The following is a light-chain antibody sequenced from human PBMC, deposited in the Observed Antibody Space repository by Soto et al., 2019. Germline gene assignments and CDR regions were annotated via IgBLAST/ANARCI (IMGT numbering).Light chain of an antibody. V-gene: IGKV3-20*01. CDR1: QSVSSSY. CDR2: GAS. Sequence: EIVLTHSPCTLSLSPVERATLSFRASQSVSSSYLAWYQQKPGQAPRLLIYGASSRATGIPDRFTGSGSGTDFTLTISRLEPEDFAVFYCQQYGSSWTFGQGTKVDIK. CDR3: QQYGSSWT. J-gene: IGKJ1*01.